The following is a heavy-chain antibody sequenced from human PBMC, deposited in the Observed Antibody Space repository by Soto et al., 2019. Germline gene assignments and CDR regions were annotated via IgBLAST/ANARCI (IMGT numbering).Heavy chain of an antibody. CDR1: GYPFIRYG. D-gene: IGHD3-16*01. CDR3: ARGGYYDNTWGKLSHYGLDV. Sequence: QVQLVQSAGEVKKPGASVKVSCKASGYPFIRYGITWVRQAPGQGLEWMGWISPYNDYTIYAQKLQGRVTMTTDTSTRTVYLDLRSLTSDDTAVYYCARGGYYDNTWGKLSHYGLDVWCQGTSVTVSS. CDR2: ISPYNDYT. V-gene: IGHV1-18*01. J-gene: IGHJ6*02.